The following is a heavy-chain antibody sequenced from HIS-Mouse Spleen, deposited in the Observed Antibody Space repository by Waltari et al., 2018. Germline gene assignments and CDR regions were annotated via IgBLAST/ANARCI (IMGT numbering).Heavy chain of an antibody. D-gene: IGHD5-12*01. Sequence: QVQLVQSGAEVKKPGASVKVSCKASGYTFTGYYTPGVGQAPGQGLEWMGWINPNSGGTNYAQKFQGRVTMTRDTSISTAYMELSRLRSDDTAVYYCARHIVATIGGDAFDIWGQGTMVTVSS. J-gene: IGHJ3*02. V-gene: IGHV1-2*02. CDR1: GYTFTGYY. CDR3: ARHIVATIGGDAFDI. CDR2: INPNSGGT.